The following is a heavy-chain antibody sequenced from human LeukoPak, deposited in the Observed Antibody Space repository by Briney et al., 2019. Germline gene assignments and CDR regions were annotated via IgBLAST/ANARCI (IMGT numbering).Heavy chain of an antibody. CDR1: GDSVSSNSAA. Sequence: SQTLSLTCAISGDSVSSNSAAWVWITQSPSRGLEWLGRTYYRSKWYNDYAVSVKSRITINPDTSENHFSLQLNSVTPEDTAGYYCARGYGYYVDYWGQGTLVTVSS. D-gene: IGHD5-18*01. CDR2: TYYRSKWYN. CDR3: ARGYGYYVDY. V-gene: IGHV6-1*01. J-gene: IGHJ4*02.